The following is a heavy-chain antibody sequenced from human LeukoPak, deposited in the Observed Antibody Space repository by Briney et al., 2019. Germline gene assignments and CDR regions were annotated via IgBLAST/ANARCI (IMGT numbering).Heavy chain of an antibody. V-gene: IGHV3-7*01. Sequence: GGSLRLSCAASGFTFSSYWMSWVRQAPGKGLEWVANIKQDGSEKYYVDSVKGRFTISRDNAKNSLYLQMNSLGAEDTAVYYCARHYDILTGAPSYYYGMDVWGQGTTVTVSS. CDR1: GFTFSSYW. CDR3: ARHYDILTGAPSYYYGMDV. J-gene: IGHJ6*02. CDR2: IKQDGSEK. D-gene: IGHD3-9*01.